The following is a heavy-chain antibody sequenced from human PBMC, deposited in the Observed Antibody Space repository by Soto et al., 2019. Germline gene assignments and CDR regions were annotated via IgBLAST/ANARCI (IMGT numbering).Heavy chain of an antibody. CDR3: ARDAYYDILTGYYFEYYYGMDV. D-gene: IGHD3-9*01. Sequence: HPGGSLRLSCAASGFTFSSYGMHWVRQAPGKGLEWVAVIWYDGSNKYYADSVKGRFTISRDNSKNTLYLQMNSLRAEDTAVYYCARDAYYDILTGYYFEYYYGMDVWGQGTTVTVSS. V-gene: IGHV3-33*01. CDR2: IWYDGSNK. J-gene: IGHJ6*02. CDR1: GFTFSSYG.